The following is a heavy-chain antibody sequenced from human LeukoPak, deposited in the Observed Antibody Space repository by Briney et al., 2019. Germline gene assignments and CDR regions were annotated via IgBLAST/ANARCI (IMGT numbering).Heavy chain of an antibody. J-gene: IGHJ5*02. CDR2: ISSSSSYT. Sequence: GGSLRLSCAASGFTFSDYYMSWIRQAPGKGLEWVSYISSSSSYTYYADSVKGRFTISRDNAKNSLYLQMNSLRAEDTAVYHCARDVGSRSGSSSFDPWGQGTLVTVSS. CDR3: ARDVGSRSGSSSFDP. D-gene: IGHD3-10*01. CDR1: GFTFSDYY. V-gene: IGHV3-11*06.